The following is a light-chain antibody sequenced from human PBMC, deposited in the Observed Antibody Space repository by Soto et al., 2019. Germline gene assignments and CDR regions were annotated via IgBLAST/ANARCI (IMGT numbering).Light chain of an antibody. J-gene: IGLJ1*01. CDR1: SSDVGGYNY. Sequence: QSVLAQPASVSGSPGQSITISCTGTSSDVGGYNYVSWYRQHPGKAPKLMIYDVTNRPSGVSNRFSGSKSGNTASLAISGLQAEDEADYYCSSYTSSSPYVFGTGTKVTVL. V-gene: IGLV2-14*03. CDR2: DVT. CDR3: SSYTSSSPYV.